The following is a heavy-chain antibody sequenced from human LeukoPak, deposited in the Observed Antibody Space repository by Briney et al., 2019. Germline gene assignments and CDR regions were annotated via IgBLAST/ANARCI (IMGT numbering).Heavy chain of an antibody. J-gene: IGHJ5*02. D-gene: IGHD2-15*01. CDR3: AKNDYCSGGSCYENNWFDP. CDR1: GFTFSSYW. CDR2: INSDGSST. Sequence: PGGSLRLSCAASGFTFSSYWMHWVRQAPGKGLVWVSRINSDGSSTGYADSVKGRFTISRDNAKNTLYLQMNSLRAEGTAVYYCAKNDYCSGGSCYENNWFDPWGQGTLVTVSS. V-gene: IGHV3-74*01.